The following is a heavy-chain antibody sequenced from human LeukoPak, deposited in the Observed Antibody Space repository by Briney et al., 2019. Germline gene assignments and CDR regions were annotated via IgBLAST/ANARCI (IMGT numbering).Heavy chain of an antibody. CDR3: ARERATMVRGVIITYRTYYFDY. CDR1: GGSFSGYY. J-gene: IGHJ4*02. Sequence: PSETLSLTCAVYGGSFSGYYWSWMRQPPGKGLEWIGEINHSGSTNYNPSLKSRVTISVDTSKNQFSLKLSSVTAADTAVYYCARERATMVRGVIITYRTYYFDYWGQGTLVTVSS. D-gene: IGHD3-10*01. V-gene: IGHV4-34*01. CDR2: INHSGST.